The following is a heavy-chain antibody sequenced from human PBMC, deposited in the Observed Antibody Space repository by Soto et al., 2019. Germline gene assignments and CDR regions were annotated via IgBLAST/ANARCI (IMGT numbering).Heavy chain of an antibody. Sequence: TLEPLSLTCSVSGGSISSGYWTWIRQPPGKGLEWIRYIYYGGSINYNPSLKSRVIISVDTAKNQFSLRLSSVTAADTAVYYCTGAYYDINGYSLDPWGQGTSVTVSS. V-gene: IGHV4-59*01. CDR3: TGAYYDINGYSLDP. CDR1: GGSISSGY. J-gene: IGHJ5*02. CDR2: IYYGGSI. D-gene: IGHD3-22*01.